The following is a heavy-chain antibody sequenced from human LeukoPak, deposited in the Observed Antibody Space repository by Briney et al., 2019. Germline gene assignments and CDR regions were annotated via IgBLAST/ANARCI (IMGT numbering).Heavy chain of an antibody. Sequence: ETLSLTCTVSGGSISSSSYYWGRLRQAPGKGLEWVSSISSSSSYIYYADSVKGRFAISRDNAKNSLYLQMNSLRAEDTAVYYCARRATTERGYSYGLDYWGQGTLVTVSS. CDR1: GGSISSSS. CDR2: ISSSSSYI. D-gene: IGHD5-18*01. CDR3: ARRATTERGYSYGLDY. V-gene: IGHV3-21*01. J-gene: IGHJ4*02.